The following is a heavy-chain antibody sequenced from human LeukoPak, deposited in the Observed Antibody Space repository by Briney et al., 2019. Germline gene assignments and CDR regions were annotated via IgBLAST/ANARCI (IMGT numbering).Heavy chain of an antibody. V-gene: IGHV3-53*01. CDR2: IYSGGST. CDR3: ARGNPFRY. D-gene: IGHD1-14*01. CDR1: GFTVSSNY. J-gene: IGHJ4*02. Sequence: SGGSLRLSCAASGFTVSSNYMSWVRQAPGKGLEWVSDIYSGGSTYYADSVKGRFTTSRDNSKNTLYLQMNSLRAEDTAVYYCARGNPFRYWGQGTLVTVSS.